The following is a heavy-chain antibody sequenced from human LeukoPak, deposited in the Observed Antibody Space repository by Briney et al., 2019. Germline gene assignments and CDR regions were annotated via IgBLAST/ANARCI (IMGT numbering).Heavy chain of an antibody. J-gene: IGHJ4*02. Sequence: GSSVKVSCKASGGTFSSYAISWVRQAPGQGLEWMGGIIPIFGTANYAQKFQGRVTITTDESTSTAYMELSSLRSEDTAVYYCARVAYYDSSGYPRFDYWGQGTLVTVSS. CDR3: ARVAYYDSSGYPRFDY. CDR1: GGTFSSYA. V-gene: IGHV1-69*05. CDR2: IIPIFGTA. D-gene: IGHD3-22*01.